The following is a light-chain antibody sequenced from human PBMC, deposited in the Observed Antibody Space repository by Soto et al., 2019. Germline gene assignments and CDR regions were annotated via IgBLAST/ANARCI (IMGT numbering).Light chain of an antibody. CDR1: QSVSNN. Sequence: ETVMTQSPATLSVSPGERATLSCRASQSVSNNLAWYQQKPSQAPRLLIYGASTRATGIPARFNGSGSGTEFTLTISSLQSEDFAVYYCQQYNDWPPVTFGQGTRLEIK. J-gene: IGKJ5*01. CDR3: QQYNDWPPVT. V-gene: IGKV3-15*01. CDR2: GAS.